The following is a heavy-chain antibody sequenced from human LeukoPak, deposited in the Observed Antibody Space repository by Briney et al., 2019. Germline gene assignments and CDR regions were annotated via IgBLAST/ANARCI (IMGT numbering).Heavy chain of an antibody. V-gene: IGHV1-8*01. Sequence: ASVKVSCKASGYTFTSYDINWVRQATGQGLEWMGWMNPNSGNTGYAQKLQGRVTMTRNTSISTAYMELSSLRSEDTAVYYCARGQYSSSSWFGYYYYMDVWGKGTTVTVSS. CDR1: GYTFTSYD. CDR3: ARGQYSSSSWFGYYYYMDV. CDR2: MNPNSGNT. J-gene: IGHJ6*03. D-gene: IGHD6-6*01.